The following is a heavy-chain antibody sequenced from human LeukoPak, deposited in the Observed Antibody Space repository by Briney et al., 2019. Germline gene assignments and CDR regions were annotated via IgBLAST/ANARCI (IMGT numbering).Heavy chain of an antibody. V-gene: IGHV1-18*01. CDR1: GYSFTSYG. D-gene: IGHD5-18*01. J-gene: IGHJ3*02. CDR2: ISGYNADI. Sequence: ASVKVSCKASGYSFTSYGISWVRQAPGQGLEWMGWISGYNADINYAQRLRGRVTMTTDTSTSTAYMEVRSLTSADTAVYYCARDRGYNPDTFDIWGQGTMVTVSS. CDR3: ARDRGYNPDTFDI.